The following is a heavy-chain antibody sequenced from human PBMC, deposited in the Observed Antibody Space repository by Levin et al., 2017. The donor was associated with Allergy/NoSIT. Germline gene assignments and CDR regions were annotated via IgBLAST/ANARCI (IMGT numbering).Heavy chain of an antibody. D-gene: IGHD5-18*01. CDR2: ISYDGSNK. CDR3: AKDLRSYGLDY. Sequence: GGSLRLSCAASGFTFSSYGMHWVRQAPGKGLEWVAVISYDGSNKYYADSVKGRFTISRDNSKNTLYLQMNSLRAEDTAVYYCAKDLRSYGLDYWGQGTLVTVSS. J-gene: IGHJ4*02. V-gene: IGHV3-30*18. CDR1: GFTFSSYG.